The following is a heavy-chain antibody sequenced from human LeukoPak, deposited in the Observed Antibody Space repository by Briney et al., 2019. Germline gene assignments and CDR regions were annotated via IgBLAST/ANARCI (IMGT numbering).Heavy chain of an antibody. CDR2: ISSGSTFI. Sequence: AGGSLRLSCAASGFTFSSYAMSWVRQAPGKGLEWVSSISSGSTFIYYADSLKGRFAISRDNAKNSLYLQMNSLRAEDTAVYYCASSGIAVAGIGFDYWGQGTLVTVSS. J-gene: IGHJ4*02. CDR1: GFTFSSYA. D-gene: IGHD6-19*01. V-gene: IGHV3-21*01. CDR3: ASSGIAVAGIGFDY.